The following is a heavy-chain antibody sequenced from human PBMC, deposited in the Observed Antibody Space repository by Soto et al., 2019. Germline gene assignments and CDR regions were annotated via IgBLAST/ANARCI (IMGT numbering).Heavy chain of an antibody. CDR2: FDPEDGET. J-gene: IGHJ4*02. CDR1: GYTLTELS. CDR3: ATVFPYCSSTSCPFDY. V-gene: IGHV1-24*01. D-gene: IGHD2-2*01. Sequence: QVQLVQSGAEVKKPGASVKVSCKVSGYTLTELSMHWVRQAPGKGLEWMGGFDPEDGETIYAQKFQGRVTMTEDTSTDTASMELSSLRSEDTAVYYCATVFPYCSSTSCPFDYWGQGTLVTVSS.